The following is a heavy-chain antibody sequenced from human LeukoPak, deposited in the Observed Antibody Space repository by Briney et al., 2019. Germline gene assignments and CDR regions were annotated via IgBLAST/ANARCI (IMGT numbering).Heavy chain of an antibody. CDR1: GGSISTYF. Sequence: QTSETLSLTCSVSGGSISTYFWSWIRQPPGKGLELIGHIHHTGGTRYNPSLRSRATISLDTSQNRFSLRLRSVTTADTAVYYCARFRPSEARTGGASSLDYWGQGALVIVSS. J-gene: IGHJ4*02. CDR3: ARFRPSEARTGGASSLDY. V-gene: IGHV4-59*01. D-gene: IGHD7-27*01. CDR2: IHHTGGT.